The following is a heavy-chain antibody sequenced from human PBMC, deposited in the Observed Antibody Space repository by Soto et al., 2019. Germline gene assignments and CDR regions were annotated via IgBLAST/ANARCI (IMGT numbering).Heavy chain of an antibody. V-gene: IGHV4-31*03. D-gene: IGHD2-21*02. CDR1: YGSIRSGGYY. CDR3: ERGTYCGDDCYPNYWYLDL. J-gene: IGHJ2*01. Sequence: QVQLQESGPGLVKPSQTLSLTCTVSYGSIRSGGYYWRWIRQHPGKGLEWFGYIYYLVSTYYNPSLNSRVTLSLPTPKNQNHLKLSSVTSEDTSVYYCERGTYCGDDCYPNYWYLDLCGRGTLVPDSS. CDR2: IYYLVST.